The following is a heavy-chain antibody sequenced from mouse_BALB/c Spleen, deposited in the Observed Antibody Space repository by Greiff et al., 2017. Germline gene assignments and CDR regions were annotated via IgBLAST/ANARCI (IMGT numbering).Heavy chain of an antibody. Sequence: EVKLVESGGGLVQPGGSRKLSCAASGFTFSSFGMHWVRQAPEKGLEWVAYISSGSSTIYYADTVKGRFTISRDNPKNTLFLQMTSLRSEDTAMYYCAREGYYYDYDPGFAYWGQGTLVTVSA. CDR2: ISSGSSTI. V-gene: IGHV5-17*02. D-gene: IGHD2-4*01. CDR1: GFTFSSFG. CDR3: AREGYYYDYDPGFAY. J-gene: IGHJ3*01.